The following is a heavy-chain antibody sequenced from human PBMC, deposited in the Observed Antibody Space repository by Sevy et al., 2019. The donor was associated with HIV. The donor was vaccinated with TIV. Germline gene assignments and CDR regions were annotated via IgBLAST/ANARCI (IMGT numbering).Heavy chain of an antibody. D-gene: IGHD5-18*01. CDR1: GFTFSNAW. V-gene: IGHV3-15*01. Sequence: GGSLRLSCAASGFTFSNAWMSWVRQAPGKGLGWVGRIKSKTDGGTTDYAAPVKGRFTISRDDSKNTLYLKMNSLKTEDTAVYYCTTGKYSYAIDYWGQGTLVTVSS. CDR2: IKSKTDGGTT. CDR3: TTGKYSYAIDY. J-gene: IGHJ4*02.